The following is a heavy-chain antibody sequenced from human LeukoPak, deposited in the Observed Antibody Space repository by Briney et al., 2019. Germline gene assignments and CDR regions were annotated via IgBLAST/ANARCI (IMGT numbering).Heavy chain of an antibody. CDR2: ISAYNGNT. CDR1: GYTFTSYG. CDR3: ARDGSWDDSSGYYYVSIDY. V-gene: IGHV1-18*01. D-gene: IGHD3-22*01. J-gene: IGHJ4*02. Sequence: ASVKVSCKASGYTFTSYGISWVRQAPGQGLEWMGWISAYNGNTNYAQKLQGRVTMTTDTSTSTAYTELRSLRSDDTAVYYCARDGSWDDSSGYYYVSIDYWGQGTLVTVSS.